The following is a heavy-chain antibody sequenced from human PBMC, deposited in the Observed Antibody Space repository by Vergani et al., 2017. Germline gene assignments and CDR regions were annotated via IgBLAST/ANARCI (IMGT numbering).Heavy chain of an antibody. CDR2: INPNSGGT. V-gene: IGHV1-2*02. D-gene: IGHD1-14*01. Sequence: QVQLVQSGAEVKKPGASVKVSCKASGYTFTSYGISWVRQAPGQGLEWMGWINPNSGGTNYAQKFQGRVTMTRDTSISTAYMELSRLRSDDTAVYYCARDLLHPLGVPDDWFDPWGQGTLVTVSS. CDR1: GYTFTSYG. CDR3: ARDLLHPLGVPDDWFDP. J-gene: IGHJ5*02.